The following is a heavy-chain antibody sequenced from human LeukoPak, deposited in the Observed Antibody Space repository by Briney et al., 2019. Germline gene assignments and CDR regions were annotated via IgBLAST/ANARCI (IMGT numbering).Heavy chain of an antibody. J-gene: IGHJ4*02. Sequence: GGSLRLSCAASGFTFKSFVMGWVRQAPGRGLEWVSYISKRSGHIYHTDSVEGRFTTSRDNANDSVYLQMNNLRVEDTAIYFCARLDGGFDSWGQGTLVTVSS. V-gene: IGHV3-21*05. D-gene: IGHD3-9*01. CDR3: ARLDGGFDS. CDR1: GFTFKSFV. CDR2: ISKRSGHI.